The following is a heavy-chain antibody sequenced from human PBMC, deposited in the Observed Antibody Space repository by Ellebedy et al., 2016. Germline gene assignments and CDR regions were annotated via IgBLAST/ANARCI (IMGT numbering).Heavy chain of an antibody. CDR1: GYTFTSYA. Sequence: ASVKVSCKASGYTFTSYAMHWVRQAPGQRLEWMGWINAGNGNTKYSQKFQGRVTITRDTSANTAYMELSSLRSEDTAVYYCARVNGMITFGGVIVPPDYWGQGTLVTVFS. CDR3: ARVNGMITFGGVIVPPDY. J-gene: IGHJ4*02. D-gene: IGHD3-16*02. V-gene: IGHV1-3*01. CDR2: INAGNGNT.